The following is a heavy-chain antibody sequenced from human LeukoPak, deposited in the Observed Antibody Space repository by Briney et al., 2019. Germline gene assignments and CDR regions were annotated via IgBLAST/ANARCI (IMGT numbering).Heavy chain of an antibody. D-gene: IGHD3-22*01. CDR3: AKDAYYYDSSGYGV. Sequence: TGGSLRLSCAASGFTFSSYGMSWVRQAPGKGLEWVSAISGSGGSTYYADSVKGRFTISRDNSKNTLYLQMNSLRAEDTAVYYCAKDAYYYDSSGYGVWGQGTLVTVSS. CDR1: GFTFSSYG. CDR2: ISGSGGST. J-gene: IGHJ4*02. V-gene: IGHV3-23*01.